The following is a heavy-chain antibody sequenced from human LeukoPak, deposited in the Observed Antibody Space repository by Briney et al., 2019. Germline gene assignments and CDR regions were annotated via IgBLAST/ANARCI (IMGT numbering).Heavy chain of an antibody. Sequence: WASVKVSCKASGYTFTSYYMHWVRQAPGQGLEWMGIINPSGGSTSYAQKFQGRVTMTRDMSTSTVYMELSSLRSEDTAVYYCATPLSLELRRWNEFDYWGQGTLVTVSS. J-gene: IGHJ4*02. CDR1: GYTFTSYY. V-gene: IGHV1-46*01. CDR3: ATPLSLELRRWNEFDY. CDR2: INPSGGST. D-gene: IGHD1-7*01.